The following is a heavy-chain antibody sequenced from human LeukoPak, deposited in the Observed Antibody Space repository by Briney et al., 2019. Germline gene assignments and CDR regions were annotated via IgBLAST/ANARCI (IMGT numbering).Heavy chain of an antibody. CDR1: GFTSTNYW. V-gene: IGHV3-74*01. D-gene: IGHD3-9*01. CDR3: ARDRYDIVTGYNPLGAFDL. J-gene: IGHJ3*01. CDR2: INIDGSSI. Sequence: PGGSLRLSCAASGFTSTNYWMHWVRQAPEKGLVWVSRINIDGSSISYVDSVKGRFTISRDNAKNTLYLQMNSLRAEDTAVYYCARDRYDIVTGYNPLGAFDLWGQGTMVTVPS.